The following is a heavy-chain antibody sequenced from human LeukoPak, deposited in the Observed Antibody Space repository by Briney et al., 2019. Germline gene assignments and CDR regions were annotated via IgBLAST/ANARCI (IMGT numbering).Heavy chain of an antibody. CDR3: AAPRPYCSSTSCHSYYYYGMDV. D-gene: IGHD2-2*01. V-gene: IGHV3-23*01. CDR1: GFTFSSYA. Sequence: GGSLRLSCAASGFTFSSYAMSWVRQAPGKGLEWVSAISGSGGSTYYADSVKGRFTISRDNSKNTLYLQMNSLSAEDTAVYYCAAPRPYCSSTSCHSYYYYGMDVWGQGTTVTVSS. CDR2: ISGSGGST. J-gene: IGHJ6*02.